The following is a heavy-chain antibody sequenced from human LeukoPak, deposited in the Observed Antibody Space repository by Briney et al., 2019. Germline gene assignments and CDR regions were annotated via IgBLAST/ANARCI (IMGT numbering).Heavy chain of an antibody. CDR3: AGAAYYYDSSGYGFDY. Sequence: EASVTVSCKASGGTFSSYAISWVRQAPGQGLEWMGGIIPIFGTANYAQKFQGRVTITTDESTSTAYMELSSLRSEDTAVYYCAGAAYYYDSSGYGFDYWGQGTLVTVSS. CDR1: GGTFSSYA. D-gene: IGHD3-22*01. J-gene: IGHJ4*02. V-gene: IGHV1-69*05. CDR2: IIPIFGTA.